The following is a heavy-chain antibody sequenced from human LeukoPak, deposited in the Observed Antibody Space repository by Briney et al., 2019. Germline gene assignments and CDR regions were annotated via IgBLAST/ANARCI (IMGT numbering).Heavy chain of an antibody. V-gene: IGHV5-51*01. CDR1: GYSFTSYW. J-gene: IGHJ4*02. CDR3: ARASQLLGYCSGGSCYDHPDY. D-gene: IGHD2-15*01. CDR2: IYPGDSDT. Sequence: GESLKISFKGSGYSFTSYWIGWVRQMPGKGLEWMGIIYPGDSDTRYSPSFQGQVTISADKSISTAYLQWSSLKASDTAMYYCARASQLLGYCSGGSCYDHPDYWGQGTLVTVSS.